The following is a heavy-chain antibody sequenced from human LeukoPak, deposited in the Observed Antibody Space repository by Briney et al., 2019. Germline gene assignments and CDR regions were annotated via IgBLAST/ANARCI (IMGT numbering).Heavy chain of an antibody. CDR2: IYYSGST. CDR1: GGSISSSSYY. J-gene: IGHJ6*02. D-gene: IGHD6-19*01. Sequence: PSETPSLTCTVSGGSISSSSYYWGWIRQPPGKGLEWIGSIYYSGSTYYNPSLKSRVTISVDTSKNQFSLKLSSVTAADTAVYYCARLLRIPGGWSHSGMDVWGQGTTVTVSS. V-gene: IGHV4-39*01. CDR3: ARLLRIPGGWSHSGMDV.